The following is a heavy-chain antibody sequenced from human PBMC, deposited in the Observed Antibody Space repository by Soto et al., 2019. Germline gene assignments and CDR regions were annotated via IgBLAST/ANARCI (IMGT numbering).Heavy chain of an antibody. Sequence: QVQLQESGPGLVKPSQTLSLICTVSGDSISSDNYFWSWIRQPPGQGLEWIGYISNRGTPYYNPSLKSRVTISLETSKSRFSLDMYSVTAADTAVYYCAREVNVVALSDAFDIWGQGTMVTVSS. CDR1: GDSISSDNYF. D-gene: IGHD2-8*01. CDR2: ISNRGTP. CDR3: AREVNVVALSDAFDI. V-gene: IGHV4-30-4*01. J-gene: IGHJ3*02.